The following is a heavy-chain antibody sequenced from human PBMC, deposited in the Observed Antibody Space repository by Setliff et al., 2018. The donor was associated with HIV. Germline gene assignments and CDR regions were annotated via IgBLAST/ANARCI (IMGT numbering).Heavy chain of an antibody. CDR3: ARRTYPGSYTPYFDY. V-gene: IGHV4-38-2*01. Sequence: SETLSLTCVVSGDSISSGSYWGWIRQPPGKGLEWIGTIYHSGRTDYNPSLETRATISVDTSKNQFSLRLTSVTAADTAVYYCARRTYPGSYTPYFDYWGQGTLVTVSS. CDR2: IYHSGRT. CDR1: GDSISSGSY. D-gene: IGHD1-1*01. J-gene: IGHJ4*02.